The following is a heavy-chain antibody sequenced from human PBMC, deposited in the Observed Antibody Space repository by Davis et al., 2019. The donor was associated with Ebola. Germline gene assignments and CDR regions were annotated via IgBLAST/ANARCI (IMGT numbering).Heavy chain of an antibody. CDR2: INPSGGST. V-gene: IGHV1-46*01. D-gene: IGHD2-2*01. CDR3: ARGGDWNVVVPAAIAFDY. CDR1: GYTFTSYG. J-gene: IGHJ4*02. Sequence: ASVKVSCKASGYTFTSYGISWVRQAPGQGLEWMGIINPSGGSTSYAQKFQGRVTMTRDTSTSTAYMELRSLRSDDTAVYYCARGGDWNVVVPAAIAFDYWGQGTLVTVSS.